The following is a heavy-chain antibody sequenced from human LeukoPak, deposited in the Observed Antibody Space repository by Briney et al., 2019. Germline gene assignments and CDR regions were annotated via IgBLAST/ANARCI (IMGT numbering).Heavy chain of an antibody. CDR1: GYSFTSYW. V-gene: IGHV5-51*01. J-gene: IGHJ4*02. CDR3: ARLDSASYYGVDS. CDR2: IYPGDSNI. Sequence: GESLKISCKGSGYSFTSYWIGWVRQMPVKGLEWMGIIYPGDSNIRYSPSFQGQVTISADKSISTAYLRWSSLKASDTAMYYCARLDSASYYGVDSWGQGTLVTVSS. D-gene: IGHD1-26*01.